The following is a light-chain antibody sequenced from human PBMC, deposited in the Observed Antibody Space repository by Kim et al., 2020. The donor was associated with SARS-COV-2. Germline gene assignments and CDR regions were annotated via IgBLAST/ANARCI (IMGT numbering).Light chain of an antibody. V-gene: IGLV1-51*01. Sequence: QSVLTQPPSVSADPGQRVTISCSGSSSNIGNNYVSWYQQLPGAAPKLLIFDTGNRPSGIPDRFSGSKSGTSATLGITGLQAGDEANYFCGTWDSSLSVWVFGGGTQLTVL. CDR1: SSNIGNNY. CDR3: GTWDSSLSVWV. CDR2: DTG. J-gene: IGLJ3*02.